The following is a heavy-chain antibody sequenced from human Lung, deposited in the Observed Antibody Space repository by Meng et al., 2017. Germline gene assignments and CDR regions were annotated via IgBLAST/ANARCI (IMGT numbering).Heavy chain of an antibody. D-gene: IGHD4-11*01. J-gene: IGHJ4*02. CDR1: GGSFSDYY. CDR2: INHSGST. CDR3: ARGPTTMAHDFDY. V-gene: IGHV4-34*01. Sequence: VQSQEGGTGRLKPSETLSLTCVVSGGSFSDYYWSWIRQPPGKGLEWIGEINHSGSTNYNPSLESRATISVDTSQNNLSLKLSSVTAADSAVYYCARGPTTMAHDFDYWGQGTLVTVSS.